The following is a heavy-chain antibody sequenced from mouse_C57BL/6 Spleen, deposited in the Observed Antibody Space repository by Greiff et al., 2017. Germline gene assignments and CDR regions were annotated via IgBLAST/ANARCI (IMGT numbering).Heavy chain of an antibody. Sequence: QVQLQQPGAELVRPGTSVKLSCKASGYTFTSYWMHWVKQRPGQGLEWIGVIDPSDSYTNYTQKFKGKATLTVDTSSSTAYMQLSSLTSEDSAVYYCAGAYDYDDGYAMDYWGQGTSVTVSS. J-gene: IGHJ4*01. D-gene: IGHD2-4*01. CDR3: AGAYDYDDGYAMDY. CDR1: GYTFTSYW. V-gene: IGHV1-59*01. CDR2: IDPSDSYT.